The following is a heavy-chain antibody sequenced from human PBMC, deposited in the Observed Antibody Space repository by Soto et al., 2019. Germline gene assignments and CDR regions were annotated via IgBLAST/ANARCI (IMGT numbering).Heavy chain of an antibody. CDR3: ARADYGDTKIYSFDH. J-gene: IGHJ4*02. V-gene: IGHV1-18*01. D-gene: IGHD4-17*01. Sequence: SVEVSFKTSGYTFTEYGISWFRQAPGQGLEWMGWISPYNGKTNYIQEFQDRVTITTDTSSTTVYMDLRTLKSDDTAIYFCARADYGDTKIYSFDHWGQGTLVTVSS. CDR2: ISPYNGKT. CDR1: GYTFTEYG.